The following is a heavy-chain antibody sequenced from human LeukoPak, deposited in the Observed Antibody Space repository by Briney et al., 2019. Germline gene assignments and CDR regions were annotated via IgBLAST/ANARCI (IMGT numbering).Heavy chain of an antibody. J-gene: IGHJ4*02. CDR2: INHSGST. CDR1: GGSFGGYY. D-gene: IGHD6-13*01. Sequence: PSETLSLTCAVYGGSFGGYYWSWIRQPPGKGLEWIGEINHSGSTNYNPSLKSRVTISVDTSKNQFSLKLSSVTAADTAVYYCARAYSSSWLDYWGQGTLVTVSS. V-gene: IGHV4-34*01. CDR3: ARAYSSSWLDY.